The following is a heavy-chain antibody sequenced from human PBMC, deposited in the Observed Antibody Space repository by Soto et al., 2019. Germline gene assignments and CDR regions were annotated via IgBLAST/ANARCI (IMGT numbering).Heavy chain of an antibody. Sequence: ASVKVSCKASGYTFTSYGISWVRQAPGQGLEWMGWISAYNGNTNYAQKLQGRVTMTTDTSTSTAYMELRSLRSDDTAVYYCARTLRFLEWLLYPEGDYYYYMDVWGKGTTVTVSS. CDR3: ARTLRFLEWLLYPEGDYYYYMDV. D-gene: IGHD3-3*01. V-gene: IGHV1-18*01. CDR2: ISAYNGNT. CDR1: GYTFTSYG. J-gene: IGHJ6*03.